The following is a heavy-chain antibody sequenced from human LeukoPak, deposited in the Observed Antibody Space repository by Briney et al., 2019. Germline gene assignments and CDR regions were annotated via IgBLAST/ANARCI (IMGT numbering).Heavy chain of an antibody. CDR3: ARGLKPYCTNGVCYTGDF. Sequence: SETLSLTCGVYGGSLSGFYWNWIRQPPGKGLERIGEMNPSGRTTYNPSLKSRVSMSLDTSKNQFSLKLSSVTAADTAVYYCARGLKPYCTNGVCYTGDFWGQGTLVTVSP. V-gene: IGHV4-34*01. CDR2: MNPSGRT. J-gene: IGHJ4*02. D-gene: IGHD2-8*01. CDR1: GGSLSGFY.